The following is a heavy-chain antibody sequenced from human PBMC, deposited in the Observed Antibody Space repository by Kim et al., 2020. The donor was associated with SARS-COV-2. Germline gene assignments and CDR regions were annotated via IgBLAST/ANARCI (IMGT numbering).Heavy chain of an antibody. CDR3: ARHADLSGRRSYWIYWFDP. CDR1: GGSISSSSYY. J-gene: IGHJ5*02. Sequence: SETLSLTCTVSGGSISSSSYYWGWIRQPPGKGLEWIGSIYYSGSTYYNPSLKSRVTISVDTSKNQFSLKLSSVTAADTAVYYCARHADLSGRRSYWIYWFDPWGQGTLVTVSS. D-gene: IGHD1-26*01. CDR2: IYYSGST. V-gene: IGHV4-39*01.